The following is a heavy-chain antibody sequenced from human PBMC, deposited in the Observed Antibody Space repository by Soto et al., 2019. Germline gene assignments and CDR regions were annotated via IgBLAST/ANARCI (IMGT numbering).Heavy chain of an antibody. CDR1: GFTFSNAW. J-gene: IGHJ4*02. CDR3: TTQGGDIVVVPAALPIDY. D-gene: IGHD2-2*02. CDR2: IKSKTDGGTT. Sequence: GGSLRLSCAASGFTFSNAWMSWVRQAPGNGLEWVGRIKSKTDGGTTDYAAPVKGRFTISRDDSKNTLYLQMNSLKTEDTAVYYCTTQGGDIVVVPAALPIDYWGQGTLVTVSS. V-gene: IGHV3-15*01.